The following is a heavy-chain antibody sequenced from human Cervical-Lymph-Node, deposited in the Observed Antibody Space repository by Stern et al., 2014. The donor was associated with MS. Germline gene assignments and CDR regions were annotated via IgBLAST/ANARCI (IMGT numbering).Heavy chain of an antibody. CDR3: ARERLRDFNDYHFDS. Sequence: QVQLMQSGPEVRQPGASVRVSCKASGYTFTTPNYGIAWVREAPGRGLEWMGWVSSYNGNTVYAQNLQDRVTMTTDTSASTAYMELRSLRSDDTAFYYCARERLRDFNDYHFDSWGQGTLVTVSS. V-gene: IGHV1-18*01. CDR1: GYTFTTPNYG. CDR2: VSSYNGNT. J-gene: IGHJ4*02. D-gene: IGHD4-11*01.